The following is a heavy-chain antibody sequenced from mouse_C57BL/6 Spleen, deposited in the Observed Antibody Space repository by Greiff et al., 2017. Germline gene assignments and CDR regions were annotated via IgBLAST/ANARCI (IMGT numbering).Heavy chain of an antibody. Sequence: VQLQESGAELAKPGASVKLSCKASGYTFTSYWMHWVRQGPGQGLEWIGYISPSSGYTKYNQKFKDKATLTADKSSSTAYMQLSSLTYEDSAVXYCARWWVPWYCDVWGTGTTVTVSS. CDR3: ARWWVPWYCDV. V-gene: IGHV1-7*01. J-gene: IGHJ1*03. CDR2: ISPSSGYT. CDR1: GYTFTSYW. D-gene: IGHD1-1*02.